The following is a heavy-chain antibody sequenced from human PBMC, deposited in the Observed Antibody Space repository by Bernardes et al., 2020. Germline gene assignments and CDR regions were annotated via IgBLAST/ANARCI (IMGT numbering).Heavy chain of an antibody. CDR2: ISGSGGST. D-gene: IGHD2-21*02. CDR1: GFTFSSYA. V-gene: IGHV3-23*01. J-gene: IGHJ5*02. Sequence: GGSLRLSCAASGFTFSSYAMSWVRQAPGKGLEWVSAISGSGGSTYYADSVKGRFTISRDNSKNTLYLQMNSLRAEDTAVYYCAKDRAGPPYCGGDCQLGNWFAPWGQGTLVTVSS. CDR3: AKDRAGPPYCGGDCQLGNWFAP.